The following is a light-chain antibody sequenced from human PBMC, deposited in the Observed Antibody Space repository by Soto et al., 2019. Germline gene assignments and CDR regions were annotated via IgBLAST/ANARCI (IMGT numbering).Light chain of an antibody. J-gene: IGKJ1*01. CDR3: QQYNNWPTWT. Sequence: EIVLTQSPGTLSLSPGERPTLSCRASQSVSSNLAWYQQKPGQAPRLLIYGASTRATGIPARFSGSGSGTEFTLTISSLQSEDFAVYYCQQYNNWPTWTFGQGTKVDIK. CDR2: GAS. CDR1: QSVSSN. V-gene: IGKV3-15*01.